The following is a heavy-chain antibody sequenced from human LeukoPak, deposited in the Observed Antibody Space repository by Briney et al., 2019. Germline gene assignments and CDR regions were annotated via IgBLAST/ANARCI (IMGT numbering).Heavy chain of an antibody. CDR3: ARELPAAPYYNYYGMDV. CDR1: GFTFSSYW. CDR2: INSDGSSA. Sequence: GGSLRLSCAASGFTFSSYWMHWVRQAPGKGLVWVSRINSDGSSAIYADSVKGRFTISRDNAKNTLYLQMNSLRVEDTAVYYCARELPAAPYYNYYGMDVWGQGTTVTASS. D-gene: IGHD2-2*01. J-gene: IGHJ6*02. V-gene: IGHV3-74*01.